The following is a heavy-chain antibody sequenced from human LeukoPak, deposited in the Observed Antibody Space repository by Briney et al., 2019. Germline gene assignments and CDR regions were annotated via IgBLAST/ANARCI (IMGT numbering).Heavy chain of an antibody. CDR2: IYNDGRT. V-gene: IGHV3-66*01. D-gene: IGHD3-16*01. CDR1: GFTVSSNY. CDR3: ARDAGGGQIGISVDY. J-gene: IGHJ4*02. Sequence: GESLRLSCAASGFTVSSNYMSWVRQAPGKGLEWVSVIYNDGRTYYADSVKGRFTISRDNSKSTLYLEMNSLRVEDTAMYYCARDAGGGQIGISVDYWGQGTLVTVSP.